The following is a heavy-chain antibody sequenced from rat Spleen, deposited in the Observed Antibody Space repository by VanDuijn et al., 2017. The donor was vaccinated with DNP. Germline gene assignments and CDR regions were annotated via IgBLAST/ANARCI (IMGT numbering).Heavy chain of an antibody. Sequence: EVQLVETGGGLVQPGRSLKLSCVASGFTFSKYGMAWVRQAPTQGLEWVASISTGGGNSYYPDSVKGRFTISRDNVKNTLYLQMNSLRSEDTATYYCARSELAYFAYWGQGVMVTVSS. CDR3: ARSELAYFAY. CDR2: ISTGGGNS. D-gene: IGHD5-1*01. V-gene: IGHV5S13*01. J-gene: IGHJ2*01. CDR1: GFTFSKYG.